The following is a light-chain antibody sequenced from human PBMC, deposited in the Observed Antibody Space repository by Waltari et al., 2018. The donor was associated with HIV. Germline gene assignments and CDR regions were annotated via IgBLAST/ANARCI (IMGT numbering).Light chain of an antibody. Sequence: QSVLTQPPSAAGTPGQRVSMSCSGSSSNIGSSYIYWYQHLPGTAPKLLIYGSNQRPSGVPDRFSGSKSGTSASLTISGLRSEDEADYYCAAWDDSLSGRVFGGGTKLTVL. V-gene: IGLV1-47*01. CDR2: GSN. CDR1: SSNIGSSY. J-gene: IGLJ3*02. CDR3: AAWDDSLSGRV.